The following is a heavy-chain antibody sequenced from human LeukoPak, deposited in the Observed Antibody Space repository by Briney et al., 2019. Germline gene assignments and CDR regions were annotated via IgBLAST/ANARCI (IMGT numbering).Heavy chain of an antibody. V-gene: IGHV3-23*01. CDR2: ISSGGDYT. CDR3: AGFYSWVWSAVAGLSDY. D-gene: IGHD6-19*01. J-gene: IGHJ4*02. CDR1: GFTFNNYA. Sequence: PGGSLRLSCAASGFTFNNYAMSWVRQAPGRGLEWVSAISSGGDYTNSADSVKGRFTISRDNSKNTLYLQMNSLRAEDTAVYYCAGFYSWVWSAVAGLSDYWGQGTLVTVSS.